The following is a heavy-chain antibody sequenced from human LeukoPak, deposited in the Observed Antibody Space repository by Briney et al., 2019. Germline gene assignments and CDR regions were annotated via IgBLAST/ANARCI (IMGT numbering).Heavy chain of an antibody. CDR2: IKQDGSEK. V-gene: IGHV3-7*04. Sequence: RPGGSLRLSCAASGFTFSSHWMRWVRQAPGKGLEWVANIKQDGSEKYYVDSVKGRFTISRDNAKNSLHLQMNSLRAEDTAVYYCARDWDIVATTGYYGMDVWGQGTTVTVSS. CDR3: ARDWDIVATTGYYGMDV. D-gene: IGHD5-12*01. CDR1: GFTFSSHW. J-gene: IGHJ6*02.